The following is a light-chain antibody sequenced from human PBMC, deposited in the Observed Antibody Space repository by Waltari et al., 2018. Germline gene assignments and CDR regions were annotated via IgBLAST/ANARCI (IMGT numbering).Light chain of an antibody. J-gene: IGKJ1*01. CDR3: QQYSSSPWT. CDR2: DVS. V-gene: IGKV3D-20*01. CDR1: ESISYLF. Sequence: EVVLTQSPGTLSLSPGESVTLSCGASESISYLFGWYQQRPGLPPGLIFFDVSKRVTGVPDRFSGRGSGSDFTLTVNRLEPEDFAVYYCQQYSSSPWTFGQGTKLE.